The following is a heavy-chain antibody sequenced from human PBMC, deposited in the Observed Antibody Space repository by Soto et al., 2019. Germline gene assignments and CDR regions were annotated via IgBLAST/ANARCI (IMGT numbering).Heavy chain of an antibody. CDR1: GYTFASYG. D-gene: IGHD3-22*01. J-gene: IGHJ3*02. CDR2: ISAYNGNT. V-gene: IGHV1-18*01. Sequence: ASVTVSCTASGYTFASYGSSWVRQATGQGLEWMGWISAYNGNTNYAQKLQGRVTMTTDTSTSTAYMELRSLRSDDTAVYYCARVKDSSGYDAFDIWGQGTMVTVSS. CDR3: ARVKDSSGYDAFDI.